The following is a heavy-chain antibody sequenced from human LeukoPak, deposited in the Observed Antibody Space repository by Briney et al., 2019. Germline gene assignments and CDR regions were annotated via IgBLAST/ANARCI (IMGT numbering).Heavy chain of an antibody. CDR3: ARGGSQQWLVLHPAGY. J-gene: IGHJ4*02. V-gene: IGHV3-30*02. Sequence: GGSLRLSCAASGFTFSSYGMHWVRQAPGKGLEWVAFIRYDGNNKYYADSVKGRFTISRDNAKNSLYLQMNSLRAEDTAVYYCARGGSQQWLVLHPAGYWGQGTLVTVSS. D-gene: IGHD6-19*01. CDR2: IRYDGNNK. CDR1: GFTFSSYG.